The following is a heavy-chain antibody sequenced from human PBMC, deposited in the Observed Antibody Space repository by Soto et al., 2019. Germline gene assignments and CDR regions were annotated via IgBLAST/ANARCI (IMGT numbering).Heavy chain of an antibody. CDR2: IYYSGST. V-gene: IGHV4-39*01. CDR1: GGSITSNSYY. Sequence: QLQLQESSPGLVKPSETLSLTCTVSGGSITSNSYYWGWVRQPPGKGLEWIGDIYYSGSTFYNPSLRSRXXRXAXXSKNQFSLNLSSVTAADTAVYYCARHGGRINWFDPWGQGTLVTVSS. J-gene: IGHJ5*02. CDR3: ARHGGRINWFDP. D-gene: IGHD1-26*01.